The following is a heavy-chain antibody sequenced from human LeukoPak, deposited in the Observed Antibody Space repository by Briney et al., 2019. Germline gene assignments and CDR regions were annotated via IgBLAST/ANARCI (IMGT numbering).Heavy chain of an antibody. CDR2: INHSGST. CDR1: GGSFSGYY. Sequence: PSETLSLTCAVYGGSFSGYYWSWIRQPPGKGLEWIGEINHSGSTNYNPSLKSRVTISVDTSKNQFSLKLSSVTAADTAVYYCTRGRGHIVVVTAINPTRESKKQYNWFDPWGQGTLVTVSS. J-gene: IGHJ5*02. D-gene: IGHD2-21*02. V-gene: IGHV4-34*01. CDR3: TRGRGHIVVVTAINPTRESKKQYNWFDP.